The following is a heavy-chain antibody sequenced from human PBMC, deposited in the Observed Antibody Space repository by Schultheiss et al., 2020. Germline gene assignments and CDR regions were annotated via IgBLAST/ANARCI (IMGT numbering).Heavy chain of an antibody. CDR3: AKDHDWNDDFYYYYMDV. CDR1: GFTFSSYG. Sequence: GGSLRLSCAASGFTFSSYGMHWVRQAPGKGLEWVAVISYDGSNKYYADSVKGRFTISRDNSKNTLYLQMNSLRAEDTAVYYCAKDHDWNDDFYYYYMDVWGKGTTVTVSS. J-gene: IGHJ6*03. CDR2: ISYDGSNK. V-gene: IGHV3-30*18. D-gene: IGHD1-1*01.